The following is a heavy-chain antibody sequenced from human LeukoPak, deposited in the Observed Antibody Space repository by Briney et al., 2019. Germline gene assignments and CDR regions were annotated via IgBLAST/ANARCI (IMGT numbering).Heavy chain of an antibody. CDR2: INHSGST. CDR1: GGSFSGYY. D-gene: IGHD4-11*01. J-gene: IGHJ4*02. CDR3: ARNPSHYSSVDY. V-gene: IGHV4-34*01. Sequence: SETLSLTCAVYGGSFSGYYWSWIRQPPGKGLEWIGEINHSGSTNYSPSLKSRVTISVDTSKNQFSLKLSSVTAADTAVYYCARNPSHYSSVDYWGQGTLVTVSS.